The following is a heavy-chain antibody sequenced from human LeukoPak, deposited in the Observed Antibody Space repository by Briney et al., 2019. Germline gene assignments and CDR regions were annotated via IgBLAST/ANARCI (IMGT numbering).Heavy chain of an antibody. V-gene: IGHV1-8*01. CDR2: MNPNSGNT. Sequence: ASVKVSCKASGYTFTSYDINWVRQATGQGLEWMGWMNPNSGNTGYAQKFQGRVTMTRNTSISTAYMELSSLRSEDTAVYYCARVRSASYSMDYWGQGTLVTVSS. CDR1: GYTFTSYD. D-gene: IGHD1-26*01. J-gene: IGHJ4*02. CDR3: ARVRSASYSMDY.